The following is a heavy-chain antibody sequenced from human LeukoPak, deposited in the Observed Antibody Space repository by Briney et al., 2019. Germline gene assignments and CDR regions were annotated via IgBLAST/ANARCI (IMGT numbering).Heavy chain of an antibody. J-gene: IGHJ4*02. Sequence: SGGSLRLSCAASGFTFSSYGMHWVRQAPGKGLEWVAVISNDGIKKYYADSVKGRFTISRDNSKNTLYLQMNSLRVEDTAVYYCAKVVGYYGSGSYYSDWGQGTLVTVSS. CDR2: ISNDGIKK. D-gene: IGHD3-10*01. CDR3: AKVVGYYGSGSYYSD. V-gene: IGHV3-30*18. CDR1: GFTFSSYG.